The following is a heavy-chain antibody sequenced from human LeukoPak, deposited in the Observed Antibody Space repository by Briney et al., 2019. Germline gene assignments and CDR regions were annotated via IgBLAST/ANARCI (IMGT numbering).Heavy chain of an antibody. J-gene: IGHJ4*02. CDR3: ARARITVTTSFDY. Sequence: PSETLSLTCAVYGGSFSGYYWSWIRQPPGKGLEWIGEINHSGSTNYNPSLKSRVTISVDTSKNQFSLKLSSVTAADTAVYYCARARITVTTSFDYWGQGTLVTVSS. V-gene: IGHV4-34*01. D-gene: IGHD4-17*01. CDR2: INHSGST. CDR1: GGSFSGYY.